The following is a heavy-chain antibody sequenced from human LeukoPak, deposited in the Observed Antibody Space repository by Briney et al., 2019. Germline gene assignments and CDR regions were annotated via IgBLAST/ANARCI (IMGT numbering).Heavy chain of an antibody. D-gene: IGHD5-12*01. J-gene: IGHJ2*01. V-gene: IGHV3-43*01. CDR3: AKDRGYDFSGWYFDL. Sequence: PGGSLRLSCAASGFTFDDYTMHWVRQAPGKGLEWVSLISWDGGSTYYADSVKGRFTISRDNRKNSLYLQMNSLRTEDTALYYCAKDRGYDFSGWYFDLWGRGTLVTVSS. CDR2: ISWDGGST. CDR1: GFTFDDYT.